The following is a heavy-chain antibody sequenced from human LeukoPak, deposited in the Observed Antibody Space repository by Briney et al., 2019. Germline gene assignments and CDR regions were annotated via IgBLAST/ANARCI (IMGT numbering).Heavy chain of an antibody. Sequence: PSETLSLTCTVSGGSISSSSYYWGWIRQPPGKGLEWIGSIYYSGSTYYNPSLKSRVTISVDTSKNQFSLKLSSVTAADTAVYYCARTHGDFDWFPAGFDYWGQGTLVTVSS. CDR2: IYYSGST. D-gene: IGHD3-9*01. CDR3: ARTHGDFDWFPAGFDY. J-gene: IGHJ4*02. V-gene: IGHV4-39*07. CDR1: GGSISSSSYY.